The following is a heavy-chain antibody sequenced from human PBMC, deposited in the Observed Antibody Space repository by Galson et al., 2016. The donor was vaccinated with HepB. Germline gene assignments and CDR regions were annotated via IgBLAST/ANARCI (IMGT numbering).Heavy chain of an antibody. D-gene: IGHD3-3*01. CDR1: GYPFKTYG. Sequence: SVRVSCKASGYPFKTYGISWVRQAPGQGLEWMGWISPYSGNTNYAQNFQGRVTMTTDTSTSTAYMELRSLRSDDTAVYYCARKDGEAAENYYNQYYVMDVWGPGTTVSGSS. J-gene: IGHJ6*02. CDR3: ARKDGEAAENYYNQYYVMDV. V-gene: IGHV1-18*01. CDR2: ISPYSGNT.